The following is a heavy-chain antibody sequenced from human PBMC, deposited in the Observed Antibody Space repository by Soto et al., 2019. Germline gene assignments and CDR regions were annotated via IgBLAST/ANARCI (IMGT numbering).Heavy chain of an antibody. CDR2: ISGDGNIT. J-gene: IGHJ4*02. CDR3: VRDVATNGRSFDY. CDR1: GFTLRSYW. D-gene: IGHD5-12*01. Sequence: EVQLVESGGGLVQPGGCLRLSCAASGFTLRSYWMHWVRQVSGKGLVWVSRISGDGNITTYADSVKGRFTISRDNANNTRYLQMSGLRAEDTALYYCVRDVATNGRSFDYWGQGTLVTVSS. V-gene: IGHV3-74*01.